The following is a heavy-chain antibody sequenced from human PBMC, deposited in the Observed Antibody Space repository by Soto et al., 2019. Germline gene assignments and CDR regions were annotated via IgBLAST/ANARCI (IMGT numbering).Heavy chain of an antibody. D-gene: IGHD1-1*01. V-gene: IGHV1-3*01. CDR2: INGVNGKT. Sequence: QVQLVQSGAEVKKPGASVKISCKASGYTFTSYAMHWVRQAPGQGLEWMAWINGVNGKTKYSQKVQGRVTITRDTSPSTAYMELSSLMSEDTGVYYCARVALAGTPDFDYWGQGTLVTVSS. J-gene: IGHJ4*02. CDR3: ARVALAGTPDFDY. CDR1: GYTFTSYA.